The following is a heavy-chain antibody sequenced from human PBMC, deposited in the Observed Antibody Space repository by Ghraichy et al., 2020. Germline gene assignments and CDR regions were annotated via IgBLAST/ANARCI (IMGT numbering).Heavy chain of an antibody. V-gene: IGHV2-5*01. CDR1: GFSLSTSGVG. CDR2: IYFNGDR. Sequence: LVKPTQTLTLTCTFSGFSLSTSGVGVAWIRQPPGKALEWLAVIYFNGDRRYSPSLRSRLTIARGTPENQVIFTMTNMDPVDTATYYCGHRIQAYDYHGLDVWGQGTTVTVSS. J-gene: IGHJ6*02. D-gene: IGHD3-16*01. CDR3: GHRIQAYDYHGLDV.